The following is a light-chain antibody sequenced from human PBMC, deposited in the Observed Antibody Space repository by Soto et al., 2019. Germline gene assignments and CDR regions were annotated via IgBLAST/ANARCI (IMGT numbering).Light chain of an antibody. CDR3: QQYHNSLWT. V-gene: IGKV3-20*01. J-gene: IGKJ1*01. CDR1: QSVSSY. CDR2: GAS. Sequence: EIVLTQSPATLSLSPGERATLSCRASQSVSSYLAWYQQKPGQAPRLLIYGASIRATGIPDRFSGSGSGTDFTLTISRLEPEDFAVYYCQQYHNSLWTFGQGTKVDI.